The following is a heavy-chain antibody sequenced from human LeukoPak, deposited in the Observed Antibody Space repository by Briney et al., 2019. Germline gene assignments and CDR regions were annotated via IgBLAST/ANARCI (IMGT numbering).Heavy chain of an antibody. CDR2: ISAYNGNT. V-gene: IGHV1-18*01. CDR1: GYTFTSYG. CDR3: ARDYNFWSGSTSGSFDY. J-gene: IGHJ4*02. D-gene: IGHD3-3*01. Sequence: ASVKVSCKASGYTFTSYGISWVRQAPGQGLEWMGWISAYNGNTNYAQKLQGRVTMTTDTSTNTAYMELRSLRSDDTAVYYCARDYNFWSGSTSGSFDYWGQGTLVTVSS.